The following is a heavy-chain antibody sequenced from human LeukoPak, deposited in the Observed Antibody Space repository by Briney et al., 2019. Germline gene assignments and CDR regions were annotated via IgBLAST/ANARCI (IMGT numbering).Heavy chain of an antibody. V-gene: IGHV3-21*01. CDR1: EFTFSSYT. Sequence: PGGSLRLSCAASEFTFSSYTMDWVRQAPGKGLEWVSSISSSSSYIYYADSVKGRFTISRDNAKNSLYLQMNSLRAEDTAVYHCARGGSGNWNAPFDYWGQGTLVTVSS. J-gene: IGHJ4*02. CDR2: ISSSSSYI. D-gene: IGHD1-1*01. CDR3: ARGGSGNWNAPFDY.